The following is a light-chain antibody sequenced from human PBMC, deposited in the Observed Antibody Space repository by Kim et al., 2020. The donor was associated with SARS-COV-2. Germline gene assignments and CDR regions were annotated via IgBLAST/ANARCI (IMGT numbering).Light chain of an antibody. CDR3: QQYSGSSRT. Sequence: AAVGDRVTITCRASQSVSKWLAWYQQKPGKAPNLLIYDASTLQSGVPPRFSGSGSGTEFTLTISSLQPDDIATYHCQQYSGSSRTFGQGTKVDIK. CDR2: DAS. J-gene: IGKJ1*01. V-gene: IGKV1-5*01. CDR1: QSVSKW.